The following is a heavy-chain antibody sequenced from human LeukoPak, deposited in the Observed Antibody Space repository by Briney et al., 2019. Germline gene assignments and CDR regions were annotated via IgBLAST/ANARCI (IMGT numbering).Heavy chain of an antibody. CDR3: AKDYSGSYDN. CDR1: GFTFTTYG. Sequence: GGSLRLSCAASGFTFTTYGMHWVRQVPGKGLEWVTVIWYDGSNKFYSDSVKGRFTISRDNSKNTPYLQMNSLRAEDTAVYYCAKDYSGSYDNWGQGTLVTVSS. D-gene: IGHD1-26*01. V-gene: IGHV3-33*06. J-gene: IGHJ4*02. CDR2: IWYDGSNK.